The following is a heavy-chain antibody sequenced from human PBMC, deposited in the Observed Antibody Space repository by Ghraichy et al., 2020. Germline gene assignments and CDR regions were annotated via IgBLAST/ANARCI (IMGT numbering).Heavy chain of an antibody. D-gene: IGHD2-15*01. CDR1: GGSISSGGYY. Sequence: SETLSLTCTVSGGSISSGGYYWSWIRQHPGKGLEWIGYIYYSGSTYYNPSLKSRVTISVDTSKNQFSLKLSSVTAADTAVYYCVRALPVSYYYMDVWGKGTTVTVSS. J-gene: IGHJ6*03. CDR3: VRALPVSYYYMDV. V-gene: IGHV4-31*03. CDR2: IYYSGST.